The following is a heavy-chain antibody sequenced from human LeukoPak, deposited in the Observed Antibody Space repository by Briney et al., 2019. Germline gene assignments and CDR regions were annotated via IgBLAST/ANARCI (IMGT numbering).Heavy chain of an antibody. CDR3: ARSTQWLALDY. J-gene: IGHJ4*02. CDR1: GGTFSDYW. V-gene: IGHV3-7*01. Sequence: GGSLRLSCVASGGTFSDYWMTWVRQAPGRGLEWVASIKQDGIEKNYMDSVKGRFTISRDNAKNSLYLQMNSLRAEDTAVYYCARSTQWLALDYWGQGTLVTVSS. D-gene: IGHD5-12*01. CDR2: IKQDGIEK.